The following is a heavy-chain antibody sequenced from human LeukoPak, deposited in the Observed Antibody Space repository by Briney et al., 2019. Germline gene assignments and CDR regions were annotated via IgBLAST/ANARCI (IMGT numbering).Heavy chain of an antibody. J-gene: IGHJ4*02. Sequence: GGSLRLSCAASGFTLSDHYMDWVRQAPGRGLDWVANINQDGSDKYYVDSVKGRFTISRDNAKNSLYLQMNSLRAEDTAVYYCARADWGSVDYWGQGTLVTVSS. D-gene: IGHD7-27*01. CDR1: GFTLSDHY. V-gene: IGHV3-7*01. CDR2: INQDGSDK. CDR3: ARADWGSVDY.